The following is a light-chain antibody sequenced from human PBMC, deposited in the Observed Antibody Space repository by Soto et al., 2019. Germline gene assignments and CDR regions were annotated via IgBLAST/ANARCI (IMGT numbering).Light chain of an antibody. CDR2: DAS. J-gene: IGKJ4*01. CDR1: QGIGKD. CDR3: LPHNSYPFT. Sequence: DIQMTQSPSSLSASVGDRVTITCRASQGIGKDLGWYQQKPGKAPKRLIYDASTLQSEVPSRFSSSASGTEFTLTNSSLEREDFASYYCLPHNSYPFTFGGGTKVEIK. V-gene: IGKV1-17*01.